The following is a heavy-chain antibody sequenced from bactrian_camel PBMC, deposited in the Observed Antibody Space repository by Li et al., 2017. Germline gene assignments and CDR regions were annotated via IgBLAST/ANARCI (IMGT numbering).Heavy chain of an antibody. D-gene: IGHD2*01. Sequence: VQLVESGGGSVQAGGSLRLSCAVSVSSANDYCLGWFRQASGKEREGVASLASDGSTIYANSLKGRFTISKDNARNWLDLQMESLEPGDTARYYCAADRRRHGPPSLRPGDYSVWGQGTQVTVS. V-gene: IGHV3S53*01. J-gene: IGHJ4*01. CDR1: VSSANDYC. CDR3: AADRRRHGPPSLRPGDYSV. CDR2: LASDGST.